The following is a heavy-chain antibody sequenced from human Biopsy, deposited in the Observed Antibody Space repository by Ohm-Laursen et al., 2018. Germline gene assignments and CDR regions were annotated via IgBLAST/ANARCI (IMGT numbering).Heavy chain of an antibody. V-gene: IGHV1-69*05. CDR1: GGAFTNYA. CDR3: VAYPSSGFFENNDDFAMDV. Sequence: SVKVSCKASGGAFTNYAINWVRQAPGHGLKWMGGIITVSEKAGYAERFQGRVTINTDVTTTTAYMDLSGLRSEDTAVYYCVAYPSSGFFENNDDFAMDVWGQGTTVIVSS. CDR2: IITVSEKA. J-gene: IGHJ6*02. D-gene: IGHD6-19*01.